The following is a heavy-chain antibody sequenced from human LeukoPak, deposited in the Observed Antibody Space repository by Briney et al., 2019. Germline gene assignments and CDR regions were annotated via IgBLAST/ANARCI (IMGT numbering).Heavy chain of an antibody. CDR1: GATISSSSYH. J-gene: IGHJ5*02. Sequence: SETLSLTCIVSGATISSSSYHWGWIRQPPGKGLEWIGYIYYSGSTNYNPSLKSRVTISVDTSKNQFSLKLSSVTAADTAVYYCVRGRYSSGWFKDKNWFDPWGQGIPVTVSS. V-gene: IGHV4-61*05. CDR3: VRGRYSSGWFKDKNWFDP. D-gene: IGHD6-19*01. CDR2: IYYSGST.